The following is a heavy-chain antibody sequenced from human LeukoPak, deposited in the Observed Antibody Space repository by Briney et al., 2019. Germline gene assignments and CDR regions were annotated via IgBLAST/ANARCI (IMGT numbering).Heavy chain of an antibody. Sequence: ASVKVSCKASGYTFTSYDINWVRQATGQGLEWMGWVNPNSGNTGYAQKFQGRVTMTRNTSISTAYMELSSLRSEDTAVYYCASAALVNTNWYYFDYWGQGTLVTVSS. V-gene: IGHV1-8*01. J-gene: IGHJ4*02. CDR1: GYTFTSYD. CDR2: VNPNSGNT. D-gene: IGHD1-1*01. CDR3: ASAALVNTNWYYFDY.